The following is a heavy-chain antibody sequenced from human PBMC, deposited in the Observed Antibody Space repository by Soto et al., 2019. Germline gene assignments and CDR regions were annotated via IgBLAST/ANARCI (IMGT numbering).Heavy chain of an antibody. CDR2: IFESGAT. CDR3: TTSHAGELNN. V-gene: IGHV4-4*02. CDR1: VGSISSSSW. Sequence: QVQLQESGPGLVKPSGTLSPPCAVPVGSISSSSWWTWVRQSPGKGLAWIGEIFESGATNYNPSLKSRLTMSVDKSKNQFSLNLSSLTAADTAVYFCTTSHAGELNNWGQGTRVTVSS. J-gene: IGHJ4*02. D-gene: IGHD1-7*01.